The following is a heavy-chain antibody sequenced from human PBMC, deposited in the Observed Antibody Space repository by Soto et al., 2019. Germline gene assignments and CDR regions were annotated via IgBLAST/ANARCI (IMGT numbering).Heavy chain of an antibody. V-gene: IGHV4-31*03. CDR3: ARDRHYDFWSGPALYGMDV. J-gene: IGHJ6*02. CDR1: GGSISSGGYY. Sequence: TSETLSLTCTVSGGSISSGGYYWSWIRQHPGKGLEWIGYIYYSGSTYYNPSLKSRVTISVDTSKNQFSLKLSSVTAADTAVYYCARDRHYDFWSGPALYGMDVWGQGTTVTVSS. CDR2: IYYSGST. D-gene: IGHD3-3*01.